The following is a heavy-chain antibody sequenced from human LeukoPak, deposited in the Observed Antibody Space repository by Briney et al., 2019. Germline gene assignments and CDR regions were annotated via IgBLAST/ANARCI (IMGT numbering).Heavy chain of an antibody. CDR1: GFMFSSYW. Sequence: TGGSLRLSCAASGFMFSSYWMSWARQAPGKGLEWVANTKEDGSEKHYVDSVKGRFTISRDNAKNSLYLQMNSLRVEDTALYYCARGQGIAASYWGQGTLVTVSS. CDR3: ARGQGIAASY. V-gene: IGHV3-7*03. CDR2: TKEDGSEK. D-gene: IGHD6-25*01. J-gene: IGHJ4*02.